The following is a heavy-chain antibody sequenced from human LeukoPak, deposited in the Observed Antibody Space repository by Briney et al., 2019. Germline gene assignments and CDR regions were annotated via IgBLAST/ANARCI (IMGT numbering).Heavy chain of an antibody. CDR2: IKQDGSEK. CDR3: ARGPRLGYCTNGVCYTLRD. D-gene: IGHD2-8*01. V-gene: IGHV3-7*01. Sequence: GGSLRLSCAASGFTFSSYWMSWVRQAPGKGLEWVANIKQDGSEKYYVDSVKGRFTISRDNAKNSLYPQMNSLRAEDTAVYYCARGPRLGYCTNGVCYTLRDWGQGTLVTVSS. CDR1: GFTFSSYW. J-gene: IGHJ4*02.